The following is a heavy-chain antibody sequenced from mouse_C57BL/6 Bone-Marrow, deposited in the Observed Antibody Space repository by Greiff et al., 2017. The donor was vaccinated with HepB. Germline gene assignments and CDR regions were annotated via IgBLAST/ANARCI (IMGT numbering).Heavy chain of an antibody. CDR2: IDPSDSYT. CDR1: GYTFTSYW. Sequence: QVQLQQPGAELVMPGASVKLSCKASGYTFTSYWMHWVKQRPGQGLEWIGEIDPSDSYTNYNQKFKGKSTLTVDKSSSTAYMQLSSLTSEDSAVDYCARDYGSSYWYFDVWGTGTTVTVSS. J-gene: IGHJ1*03. V-gene: IGHV1-69*01. D-gene: IGHD1-1*01. CDR3: ARDYGSSYWYFDV.